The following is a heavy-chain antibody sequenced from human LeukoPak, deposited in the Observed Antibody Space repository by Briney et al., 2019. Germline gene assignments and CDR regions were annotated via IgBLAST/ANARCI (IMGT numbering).Heavy chain of an antibody. Sequence: PGGSLRLSCAASGFTFSSYSMNWVRQAPGKGLEWVSSISSSSSYIYYADSVKGRFTISRDNAKNSLYLQMNSLRAEDTAVYYCARDPRSMVVTPVDYWGQGTLVTVPS. J-gene: IGHJ4*02. D-gene: IGHD4-23*01. CDR3: ARDPRSMVVTPVDY. CDR1: GFTFSSYS. V-gene: IGHV3-21*01. CDR2: ISSSSSYI.